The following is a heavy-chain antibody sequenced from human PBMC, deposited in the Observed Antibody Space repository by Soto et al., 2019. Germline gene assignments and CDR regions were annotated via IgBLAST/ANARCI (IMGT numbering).Heavy chain of an antibody. CDR3: ARVSSDWFAP. D-gene: IGHD3-10*01. CDR1: GDPLNTGCCY. J-gene: IGHJ5*02. Sequence: QVQLQESGPGLVEPSQTLSLTCTVSGDPLNTGCCYWVWMRPLPGKGREGLGYIYYSGNTYSNPSLNGRVNISGDMSKTQFSLRLSSVTAADTAVYHCARVSSDWFAPWGPGIQVTVSS. CDR2: IYYSGNT. V-gene: IGHV4-31*03.